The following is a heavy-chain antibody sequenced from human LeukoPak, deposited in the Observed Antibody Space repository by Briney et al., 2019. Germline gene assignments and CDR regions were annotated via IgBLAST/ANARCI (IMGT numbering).Heavy chain of an antibody. CDR1: GGSISSGDYY. Sequence: SETLSLTCTVSGGSISSGDYYWSWIRQPPGKGLEWIGYIYYSGSTYQNPSLKSRVTISVDMSKNQFSLKLSAVTAADTAVYYCAREWELSAFDIWGQGTMVTVSS. V-gene: IGHV4-30-4*01. J-gene: IGHJ3*02. CDR3: AREWELSAFDI. CDR2: IYYSGST. D-gene: IGHD1-26*01.